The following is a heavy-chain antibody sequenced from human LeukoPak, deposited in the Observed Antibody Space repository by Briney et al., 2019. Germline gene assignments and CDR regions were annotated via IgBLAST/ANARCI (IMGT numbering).Heavy chain of an antibody. J-gene: IGHJ6*02. CDR2: IPYDGSNR. CDR1: GFTFSSYG. V-gene: IGHV3-30*03. Sequence: GGSLRLSCAASGFTFSSYGMHWVRQAPGKGLEWLSDIPYDGSNRYYADSVKGRFTISRDNSKNTLYLQMNSLRAEDTAVYYCARSEDIVVVVAAGYYYYGMDVWGQGTTVTVSS. CDR3: ARSEDIVVVVAAGYYYYGMDV. D-gene: IGHD2-15*01.